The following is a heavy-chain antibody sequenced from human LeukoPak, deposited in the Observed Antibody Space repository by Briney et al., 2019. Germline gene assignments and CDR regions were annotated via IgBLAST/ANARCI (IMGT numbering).Heavy chain of an antibody. CDR1: GRSISSGGYY. D-gene: IGHD2-8*01. Sequence: PSETLSLTCTVSGRSISSGGYYWSWIRQPPGKGLEWIGYIYHSGSTYYNPSLKSRVTISVDRSKNQFSLKLSSVTAADTAVYYCARVSANGNWFDPWGQGTLVTVSS. V-gene: IGHV4-30-2*01. J-gene: IGHJ5*02. CDR3: ARVSANGNWFDP. CDR2: IYHSGST.